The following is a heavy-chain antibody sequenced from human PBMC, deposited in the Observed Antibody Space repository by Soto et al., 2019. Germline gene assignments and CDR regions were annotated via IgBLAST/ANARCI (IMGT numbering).Heavy chain of an antibody. CDR1: GFTFSSYG. CDR3: ASQTTVTTRWYYFDY. CDR2: IWYDGSNK. J-gene: IGHJ4*02. V-gene: IGHV3-33*01. D-gene: IGHD4-17*01. Sequence: QVQLVESGGGVVQPGRSLRLSCAASGFTFSSYGMHWVRQAPGKGLEWVAVIWYDGSNKYYADSVKGRFTISRDNSKNTLYLQMNSLRAEDTAVYYCASQTTVTTRWYYFDYWGQGTLVTVSS.